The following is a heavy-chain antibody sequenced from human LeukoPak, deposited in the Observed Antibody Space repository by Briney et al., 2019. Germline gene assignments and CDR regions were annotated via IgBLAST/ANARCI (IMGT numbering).Heavy chain of an antibody. V-gene: IGHV4-61*01. J-gene: IGHJ4*02. D-gene: IGHD3-10*01. CDR2: IYYSGST. CDR1: GGSVSSGSYY. Sequence: SETLSPTCTVSGGSVSSGSYYWSWIRQPPGKGLEWIGYIYYSGSTNYNPSLKSRVTISVATSKNQFSLKLSSVTAADTAVYYCASRDNGSGVVPDYWGQGTLVTVSS. CDR3: ASRDNGSGVVPDY.